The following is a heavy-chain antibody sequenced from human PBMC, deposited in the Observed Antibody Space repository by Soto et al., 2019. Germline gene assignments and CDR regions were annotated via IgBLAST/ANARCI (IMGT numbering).Heavy chain of an antibody. Sequence: SETLSLTCAVSGVSISSGGYSWSWIRQPPGKGLEWIGYIYYSGSTNYNPSLKSRVTISVDTSKNQFSLKLSSVTAADTAVYYCARAHGMNWFDPWGQGTLVTVSS. CDR3: ARAHGMNWFDP. J-gene: IGHJ5*02. CDR2: IYYSGST. CDR1: GVSISSGGYS. V-gene: IGHV4-61*08.